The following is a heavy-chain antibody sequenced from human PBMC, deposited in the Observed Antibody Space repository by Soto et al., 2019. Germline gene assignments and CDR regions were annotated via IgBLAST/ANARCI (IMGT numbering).Heavy chain of an antibody. CDR3: ARGGGILVVTAPYDH. CDR1: GYTFTSYY. CDR2: INPSGGYT. D-gene: IGHD2-21*02. Sequence: QVQLVQSGAEVKKPGASVKVSCKASGYTFTSYYMNWWRQAPGQGLEGLGIINPSGGYTTYAQRVMCRVPMTSDTSTSTVHMELGSLTSEDTAVYDCARGGGILVVTAPYDHWGQGTLVTVSS. V-gene: IGHV1-46*03. J-gene: IGHJ4*02.